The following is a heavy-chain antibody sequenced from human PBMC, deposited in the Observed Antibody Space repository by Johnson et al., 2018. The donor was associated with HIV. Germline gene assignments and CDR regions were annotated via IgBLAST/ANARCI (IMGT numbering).Heavy chain of an antibody. J-gene: IGHJ3*02. D-gene: IGHD6-13*01. CDR1: GFTFSDFF. V-gene: IGHV3-11*01. Sequence: QVQLVESGGVVVQPGGSLRLSCAASGFTFSDFFMSWIRQAPGKGLEWVAYMSTSGSTKFYADSVKGRFTIAKDNAKNSLYLQMNSQRVDDTALYYCARVRAAAVSDAFDIWGQGTMVTVSS. CDR3: ARVRAAAVSDAFDI. CDR2: MSTSGSTK.